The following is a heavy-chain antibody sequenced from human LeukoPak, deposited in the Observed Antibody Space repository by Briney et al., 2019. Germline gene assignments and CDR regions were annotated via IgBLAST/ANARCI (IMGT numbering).Heavy chain of an antibody. CDR3: ARDGGSAWFLDY. D-gene: IGHD6-19*01. V-gene: IGHV3-11*04. CDR2: ISSSGNTT. CDR1: GFTFGDNY. J-gene: IGHJ4*02. Sequence: GGSLRLSCAASGFTFGDNYMSWIRQAPGKGLEWVSYISSSGNTTYNADSVKGRFSITRDNAKNSLYLQMNSLRAEDTAVYYCARDGGSAWFLDYWGQGTLVTVSS.